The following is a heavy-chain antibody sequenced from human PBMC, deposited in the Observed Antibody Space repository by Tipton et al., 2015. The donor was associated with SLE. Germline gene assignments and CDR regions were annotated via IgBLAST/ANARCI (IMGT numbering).Heavy chain of an antibody. CDR3: ARLSKYSGLW. Sequence: TLSLTCTVSGGSISSSPYYWGWIRQPPGKGLDWIGSLFHSGNTYYNPSLKSRVTMSLDRSKNQFSLNLNSVTAADSAVYFCARLSKYSGLWWGLGTLVSVSS. CDR2: LFHSGNT. J-gene: IGHJ4*02. D-gene: IGHD5-12*01. CDR1: GGSISSSPYY. V-gene: IGHV4-39*07.